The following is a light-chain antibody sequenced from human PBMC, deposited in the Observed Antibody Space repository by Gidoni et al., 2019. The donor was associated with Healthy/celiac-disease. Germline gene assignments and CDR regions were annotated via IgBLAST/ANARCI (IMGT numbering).Light chain of an antibody. Sequence: DIQMTQSPSSLSASVGDRVTITCRASQGISNYLAWYQQKPGKVPKLLIYAASTLQSGVPSRFSCSGSGTDFTLTISSLQPEDVATYYCQKYNSALPSTFXQXTKVEIK. CDR3: QKYNSALPST. CDR2: AAS. J-gene: IGKJ1*01. V-gene: IGKV1-27*01. CDR1: QGISNY.